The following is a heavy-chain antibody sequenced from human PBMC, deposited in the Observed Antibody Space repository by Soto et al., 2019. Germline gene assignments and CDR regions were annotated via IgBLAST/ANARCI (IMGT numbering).Heavy chain of an antibody. CDR1: GGTFSSYA. V-gene: IGHV1-69*13. D-gene: IGHD3-10*01. CDR2: IIPIFGTA. Sequence: SVKVSCKASGGTFSSYAISWVRQAPGQGLEWMGGIIPIFGTANYAQKFQGRVTITADESTSTAYMELSSLRSEDTAVYYCARKRITMVRGVIMGGMDVWGQGTTVTVS. CDR3: ARKRITMVRGVIMGGMDV. J-gene: IGHJ6*02.